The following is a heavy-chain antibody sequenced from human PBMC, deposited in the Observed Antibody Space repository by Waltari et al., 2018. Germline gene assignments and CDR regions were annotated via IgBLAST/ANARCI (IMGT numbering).Heavy chain of an antibody. D-gene: IGHD6-13*01. V-gene: IGHV3-23*01. CDR2: ISGSGGST. CDR1: GFTFSSYA. CDR3: ALYSSSSNSYYFDY. J-gene: IGHJ4*02. Sequence: EVQLLESGGGLVQPGGSLRLSCAASGFTFSSYAMSWVRQAPGKGLGWVSAISGSGGSTYYADSVKGRFTISRDNSKNTLYLQMNSLRAEDTAVYYVALYSSSSNSYYFDYWGQGTLVTVSS.